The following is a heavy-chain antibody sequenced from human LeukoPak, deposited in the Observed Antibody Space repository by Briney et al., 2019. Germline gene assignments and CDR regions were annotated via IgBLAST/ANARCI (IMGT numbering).Heavy chain of an antibody. Sequence: SETLSLTGPVPVASFSSSGNYWGGFRKPPGKGLRGLGGIYYSGSTYYNPSLKSRVTISVDTSKNQFSLKLSSVTAADTAVYYCASSISSSWARGFDPWGQGTLVTVSS. J-gene: IGHJ5*02. CDR1: VASFSSSGNY. D-gene: IGHD6-13*01. CDR3: ASSISSSWARGFDP. CDR2: IYYSGST. V-gene: IGHV4-39*01.